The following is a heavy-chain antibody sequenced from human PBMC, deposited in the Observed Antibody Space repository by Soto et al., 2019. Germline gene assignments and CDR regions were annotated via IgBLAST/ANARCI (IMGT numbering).Heavy chain of an antibody. V-gene: IGHV3-23*01. D-gene: IGHD3-22*01. CDR3: ARTYYYDSTGYYRTFDS. Sequence: XGSLRLSCSASGVSFSSYDRSWVRLAPGRVLEWVSVAVPSGSSTFYADSVRGRFTISRDNVENTLYLQMNSLRVADTALYFCARTYYYDSTGYYRTFDSSGQGTLATVSS. J-gene: IGHJ4*02. CDR1: GVSFSSYD. CDR2: AVPSGSST.